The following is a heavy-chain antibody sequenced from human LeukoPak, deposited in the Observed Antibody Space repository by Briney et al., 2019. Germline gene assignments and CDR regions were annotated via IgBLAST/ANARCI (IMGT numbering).Heavy chain of an antibody. D-gene: IGHD6-19*01. CDR3: AKAKGWLQIFDY. V-gene: IGHV3-23*01. CDR2: ISGSAGST. CDR1: GFTFSSYA. Sequence: GGSLRLSCAASGFTFSSYAMSWVRQAPGKGLEWDSTISGSAGSTYYADSVKGRFTISRDNSKNTLYLQMNSLRAEDTAVYYCAKAKGWLQIFDYWGQGTLVIVSS. J-gene: IGHJ4*02.